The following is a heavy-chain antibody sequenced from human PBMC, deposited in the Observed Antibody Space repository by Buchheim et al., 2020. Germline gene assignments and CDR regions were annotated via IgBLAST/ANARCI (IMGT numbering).Heavy chain of an antibody. V-gene: IGHV4-59*01. Sequence: QVQLQESGPGLVKPSETLSLTCTVSGDSISSYYWSWIRHPPGKGLEWIAYIYDSGSTYYNPSLRSRVTISVDTSKNQFSLKLSSVTAADTAVYYCARVNWNWFDPWGQGTL. CDR2: IYDSGST. CDR3: ARVNWNWFDP. D-gene: IGHD1-1*01. CDR1: GDSISSYY. J-gene: IGHJ5*02.